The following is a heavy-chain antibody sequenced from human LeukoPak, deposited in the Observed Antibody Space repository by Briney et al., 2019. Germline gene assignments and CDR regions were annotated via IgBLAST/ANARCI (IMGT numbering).Heavy chain of an antibody. CDR1: GGSVSSATDY. CDR3: ARVPAILRVATPDL. CDR2: IYYSGTT. D-gene: IGHD4-23*01. Sequence: SSETLSLTCTVSGGSVSSATDYWGWIRQPPGRGLEWIGTIYYSGTTFYNPSLKSRVTISVDTSRNQFSLKLNSVTAADTALYYCARVPAILRVATPDLWGRGTLVTVSS. V-gene: IGHV4-39*01. J-gene: IGHJ2*01.